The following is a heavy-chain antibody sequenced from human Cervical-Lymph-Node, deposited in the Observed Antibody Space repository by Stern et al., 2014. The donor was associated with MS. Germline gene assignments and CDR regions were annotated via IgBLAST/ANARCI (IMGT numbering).Heavy chain of an antibody. V-gene: IGHV4-31*03. D-gene: IGHD1-26*01. CDR1: GGSVNDGGHY. J-gene: IGHJ4*01. Sequence: VHLVESGPRVVKPSQTLSLSCTVSGGSVNDGGHYWTWIRQHPGKGLEWIGYISYSGSAIYSPSLKSRVTISLDTSKNHFSLNMTSVTAADTAMYFCASSGSYARYYFDLWGQGTLVTVSS. CDR3: ASSGSYARYYFDL. CDR2: ISYSGSA.